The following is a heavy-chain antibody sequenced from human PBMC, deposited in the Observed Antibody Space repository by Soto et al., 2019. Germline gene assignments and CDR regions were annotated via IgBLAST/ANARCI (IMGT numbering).Heavy chain of an antibody. D-gene: IGHD3-22*01. Sequence: QVQLVESGGGVVQPGRSLRLSCAASGFTFTSNGMHWVRPAPGKGLEWVAVISFDGSNKYYADSVKGRFTISRDNSKHTLFLQMNSLRAEDTAVFYCAKGRYYDLYGLDVWGQGTTVTVSS. CDR1: GFTFTSNG. J-gene: IGHJ6*02. V-gene: IGHV3-30*18. CDR2: ISFDGSNK. CDR3: AKGRYYDLYGLDV.